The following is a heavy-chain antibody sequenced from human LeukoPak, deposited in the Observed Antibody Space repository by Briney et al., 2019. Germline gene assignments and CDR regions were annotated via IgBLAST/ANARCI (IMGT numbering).Heavy chain of an antibody. CDR3: ARDGYYDSSGYGY. CDR2: IYYSGST. CDR1: GGSISSYY. Sequence: PSETLSLTCTVSGGSISSYYWSWIRQPPGKGLEWIGYIYYSGSTNYNPSLKSQVTISVDTSKNQFSLKLSSVTAADTAVYYCARDGYYDSSGYGYWGQGTLVTVSS. J-gene: IGHJ4*02. V-gene: IGHV4-59*01. D-gene: IGHD3-22*01.